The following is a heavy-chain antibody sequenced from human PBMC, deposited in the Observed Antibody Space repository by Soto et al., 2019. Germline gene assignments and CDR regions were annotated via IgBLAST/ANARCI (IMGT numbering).Heavy chain of an antibody. D-gene: IGHD1-26*01. J-gene: IGHJ4*02. CDR3: VRENEMAGATSAFEY. CDR1: GFRFNSYS. V-gene: IGHV3-21*06. Sequence: LRLSCEASGFRFNSYSMNWVRQAPQKGLEWVSLIDARSNYIYYADSVKGRFTISRDNARNSLYLQMDSLRVEDTAVYYCVRENEMAGATSAFEYWGQGTPVTVSS. CDR2: IDARSNYI.